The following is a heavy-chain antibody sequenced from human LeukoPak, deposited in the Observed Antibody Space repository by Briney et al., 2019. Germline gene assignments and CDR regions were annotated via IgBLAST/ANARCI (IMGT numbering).Heavy chain of an antibody. CDR3: ARQRGGSFDAFDI. Sequence: GGSLRLSCAASGFTFSSYSMNWVRQAPGKGLEWVSSISSSSSYIYYADSVKGRFTISRDNAKNSLYLQMNSLRAEDTAVYYCARQRGGSFDAFDIWGQGTMDTVSS. CDR1: GFTFSSYS. D-gene: IGHD1-26*01. J-gene: IGHJ3*02. CDR2: ISSSSSYI. V-gene: IGHV3-21*01.